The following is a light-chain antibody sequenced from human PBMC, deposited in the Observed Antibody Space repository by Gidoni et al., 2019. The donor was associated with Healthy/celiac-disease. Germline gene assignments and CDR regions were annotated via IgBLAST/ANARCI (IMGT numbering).Light chain of an antibody. CDR1: NIGRKS. CDR2: DDR. CDR3: QACASNSAHYV. V-gene: IGLV3-21*03. J-gene: IGLJ1*01. Sequence: SYVLTQPPSVSVDPDKTARITCGGNNIGRKSVHWYQQKPGQAPVLVVYDDRDRPYGIPERFPGSNSGNTATLTISRVEAGDEADSYCQACASNSAHYVFGTGTKVTVL.